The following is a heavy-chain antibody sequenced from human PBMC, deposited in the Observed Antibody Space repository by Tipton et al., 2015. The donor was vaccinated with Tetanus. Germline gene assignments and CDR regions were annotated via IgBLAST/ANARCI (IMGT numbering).Heavy chain of an antibody. CDR3: ARAEISGVDILYWRAQIDY. Sequence: SLRLSCAASGFTFSTYAMHWVRQAPGKGLEWVAVTSSDGSNKFYADSVRGRFTISRDNSKNTLYLQMNSLRAEDTAMYYCARAEISGVDILYWRAQIDYWGQGTLVAVSS. CDR1: GFTFSTYA. CDR2: TSSDGSNK. J-gene: IGHJ4*02. D-gene: IGHD2-8*02. V-gene: IGHV3-30*04.